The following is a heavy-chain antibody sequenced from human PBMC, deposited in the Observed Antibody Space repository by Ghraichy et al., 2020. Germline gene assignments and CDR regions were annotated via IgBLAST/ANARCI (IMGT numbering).Heavy chain of an antibody. Sequence: GGSLRLSCAASGFTFSYYAMNWVRQAPGKGLEWVSAISESGGSTYNADSVKGRFIISRDNSKNTLYLQMNSLRAEDTAVYYCAKSLSWVAYFDYWGQGTLVTVSS. V-gene: IGHV3-23*01. CDR2: ISESGGST. CDR3: AKSLSWVAYFDY. CDR1: GFTFSYYA. D-gene: IGHD2/OR15-2a*01. J-gene: IGHJ4*02.